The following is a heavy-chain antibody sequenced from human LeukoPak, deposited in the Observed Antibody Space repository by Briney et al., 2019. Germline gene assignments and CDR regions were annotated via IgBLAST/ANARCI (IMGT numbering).Heavy chain of an antibody. CDR1: GGSISSSSYY. V-gene: IGHV4-39*01. CDR2: IYYSGST. J-gene: IGHJ3*02. CDR3: ASGNPTSDAFDI. D-gene: IGHD1-14*01. Sequence: PSETLSLTCTVSGGSISSSSYYWGWIRQPPGKGLEWIGGIYYSGSTYYNPSLKSRVTISVDTSKNQFSLKLSSVTAADTAVYYCASGNPTSDAFDIWGQGTMDTVSS.